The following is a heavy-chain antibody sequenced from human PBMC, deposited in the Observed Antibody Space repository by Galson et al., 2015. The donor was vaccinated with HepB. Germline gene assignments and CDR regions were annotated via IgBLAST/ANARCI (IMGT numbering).Heavy chain of an antibody. D-gene: IGHD1-26*01. V-gene: IGHV7-4-1*02. Sequence: SVKVSCKASGYIFTSYCVNWVRQAPGQGLEWLGWINTDTGNPTYAQGFTGRFVFSLDTSVSTAYLQISSLKAEDTAVYYCARDQYSGSYYRTNTYDYWGQGTLVTVSS. CDR2: INTDTGNP. J-gene: IGHJ4*02. CDR3: ARDQYSGSYYRTNTYDY. CDR1: GYIFTSYC.